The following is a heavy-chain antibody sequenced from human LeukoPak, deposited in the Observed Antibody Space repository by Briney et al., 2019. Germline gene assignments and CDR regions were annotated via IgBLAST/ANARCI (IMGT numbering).Heavy chain of an antibody. J-gene: IGHJ2*01. V-gene: IGHV4-4*02. CDR1: GDSISNSML. Sequence: SSGTLSLTCTMSGDSISNSMLWSWVRQPPGKGLEWVGEKYRSGTTNYNPYLKSRVTISTDNSKNQVSLELNSVTAADTAVYFCARLKDSTGKEYYFFDLWGRGTLVTVSS. CDR2: KYRSGTT. D-gene: IGHD2/OR15-2a*01. CDR3: ARLKDSTGKEYYFFDL.